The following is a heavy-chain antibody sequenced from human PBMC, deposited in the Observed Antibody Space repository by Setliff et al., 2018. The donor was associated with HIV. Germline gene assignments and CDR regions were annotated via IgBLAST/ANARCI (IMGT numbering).Heavy chain of an antibody. CDR1: GFTFSSYS. Sequence: GGSLRLSCAASGFTFSSYSMNWVRQAPGKGLEWVSYISSSSSTIYYADSVKGRFTISRDNDRNSLYLQMNGLRAEDTAAYYCARGPTTVTNYYYYYMDVWGKGTTVTVSS. CDR3: ARGPTTVTNYYYYYMDV. D-gene: IGHD4-17*01. V-gene: IGHV3-48*01. J-gene: IGHJ6*03. CDR2: ISSSSSTI.